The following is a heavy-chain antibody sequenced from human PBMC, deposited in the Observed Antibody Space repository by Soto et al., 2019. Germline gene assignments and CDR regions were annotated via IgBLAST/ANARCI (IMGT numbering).Heavy chain of an antibody. V-gene: IGHV4-39*01. D-gene: IGHD6-19*01. J-gene: IGHJ2*01. CDR1: GGSISCSSCY. CDR2: IYYSGST. Sequence: QLQLQESGPGLVKPSETLSLTCTVSGGSISCSSCYWGWIRQPPGKGLEWIGSIYYSGSTYFNTSLKSRVTISAETSKNQFSLKLSSVTAADTAVYYCARPSRGWSWYFDLWGRGTLVAFSS. CDR3: ARPSRGWSWYFDL.